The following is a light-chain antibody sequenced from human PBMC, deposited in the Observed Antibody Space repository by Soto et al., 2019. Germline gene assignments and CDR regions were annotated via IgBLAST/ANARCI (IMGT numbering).Light chain of an antibody. Sequence: EIVLTQSPGTLSLSPGERATLSCRASQSVSNYLAWYQRKPGQAPRLLIYGASSRATGIPDRFSGSGSGTYFTLTISRLEPEDFAVYYCHQYGGSPQTFGQGTKVEI. J-gene: IGKJ1*01. CDR3: HQYGGSPQT. CDR1: QSVSNY. V-gene: IGKV3-20*01. CDR2: GAS.